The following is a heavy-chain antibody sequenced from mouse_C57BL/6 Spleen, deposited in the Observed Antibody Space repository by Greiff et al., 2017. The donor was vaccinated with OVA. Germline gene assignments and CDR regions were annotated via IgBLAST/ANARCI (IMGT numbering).Heavy chain of an antibody. Sequence: VQLQQSGAELVRPGASVTLSCKASGYTFTDYEMHWVKQTPVHGLEWIGAIDPETGGTDYNQKFKGKAILTADKYSSTAYVELRGLTYEDSAVYCWTGGRGGFDYWGQGTTLTVSS. CDR3: TGGRGGFDY. V-gene: IGHV1-15*01. CDR2: IDPETGGT. J-gene: IGHJ2*01. D-gene: IGHD1-1*02. CDR1: GYTFTDYE.